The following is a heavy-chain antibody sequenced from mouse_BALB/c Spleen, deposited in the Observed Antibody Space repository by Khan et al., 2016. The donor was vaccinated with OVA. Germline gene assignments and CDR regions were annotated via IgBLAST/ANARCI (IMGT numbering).Heavy chain of an antibody. CDR1: GYTFTSYW. CDR3: ARREKCGYYPSWFAY. V-gene: IGHV1-61*01. J-gene: IGHJ3*01. Sequence: QVQLQQSGAELVRPGASVKLSCKASGYTFTSYWMNWVKQRPGHGLEWIGRIDPSDSETHYNQMFKDKATLTVDKSSSTAYMQLSSLTSEDSAVYYCARREKCGYYPSWFAYWGQGTLVTVAA. CDR2: IDPSDSET. D-gene: IGHD2-3*01.